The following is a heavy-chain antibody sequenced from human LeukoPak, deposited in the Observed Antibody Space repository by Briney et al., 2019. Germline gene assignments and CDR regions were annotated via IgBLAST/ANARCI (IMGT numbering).Heavy chain of an antibody. V-gene: IGHV3-30*18. D-gene: IGHD1/OR15-1a*01. CDR2: ISYDGSNK. Sequence: GGSLRLSCAASGFTFSSYGMHWVRQAPGKGLEWVAVISYDGSNKYYADSVKGRFTISRDNSKNTLYLQMNSLRAEDTAVYYCAKDGEVVGTTTFDYGAQGTRVTVSS. CDR3: AKDGEVVGTTTFDY. CDR1: GFTFSSYG. J-gene: IGHJ4*02.